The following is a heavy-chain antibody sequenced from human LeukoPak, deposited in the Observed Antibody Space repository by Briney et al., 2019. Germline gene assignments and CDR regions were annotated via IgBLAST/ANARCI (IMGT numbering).Heavy chain of an antibody. CDR1: GCTFTGYY. V-gene: IGHV1-2*06. D-gene: IGHD2-21*02. CDR2: INPNSGGT. J-gene: IGHJ4*02. CDR3: ARGDFYGREQDY. Sequence: ASVKVSCKASGCTFTGYYMHWVRQAPGQGLEWMGRINPNSGGTNYAQKFQGRVTMTRDTSISTAYMELSRLRSDDTAVYYCARGDFYGREQDYWGQGTLVTVSS.